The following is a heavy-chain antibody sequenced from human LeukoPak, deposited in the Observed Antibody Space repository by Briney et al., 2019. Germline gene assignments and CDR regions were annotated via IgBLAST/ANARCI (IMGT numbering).Heavy chain of an antibody. V-gene: IGHV3-7*01. CDR3: AKGHYHMDG. CDR1: GFTFRDYW. CDR2: IKPDGSKK. J-gene: IGHJ6*04. Sequence: GESLRLSCAASGFTFRDYWMTWVRQAAGKGLEWVASIKPDGSKKYYADSLKGRFTLSRDNVENSLYLQMNTLRVDDTAVYYCAKGHYHMDGGGDGTTVTVSS.